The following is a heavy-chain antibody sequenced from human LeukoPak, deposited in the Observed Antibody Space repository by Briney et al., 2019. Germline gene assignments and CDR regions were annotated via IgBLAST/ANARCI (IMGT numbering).Heavy chain of an antibody. CDR1: GGSISSYY. Sequence: SETLSLTCTVSGGSISSYYWSWIRQPAGKGLEWIGYIYYSGSTNYNPSLKSRVTISVDTSKNQFSLKLSSVTAADTAVYYCARTLHYYGSGSYLGYYYYYMDVWGKGTTVTVSS. D-gene: IGHD3-10*01. V-gene: IGHV4-59*01. J-gene: IGHJ6*03. CDR2: IYYSGST. CDR3: ARTLHYYGSGSYLGYYYYYMDV.